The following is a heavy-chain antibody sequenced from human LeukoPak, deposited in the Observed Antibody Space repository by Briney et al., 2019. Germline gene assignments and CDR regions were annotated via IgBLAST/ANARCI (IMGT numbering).Heavy chain of an antibody. V-gene: IGHV3-9*01. CDR3: AKAANPAVASHIDY. J-gene: IGHJ4*02. Sequence: GGSLRLSCAASGFTVSSNYMSWVRQAPGKGLEWVSGISWNSGSIGYADSVKGRFTISRDNAKDSLYLQMNSLGAEDTALYYCAKAANPAVASHIDYWGQGTLVTVSS. CDR2: ISWNSGSI. CDR1: GFTVSSNY. D-gene: IGHD6-19*01.